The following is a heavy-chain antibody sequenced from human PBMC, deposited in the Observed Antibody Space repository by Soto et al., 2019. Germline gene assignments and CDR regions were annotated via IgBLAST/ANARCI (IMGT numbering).Heavy chain of an antibody. CDR2: ISAYNGNT. V-gene: IGHV1-18*01. D-gene: IGHD2-15*01. CDR3: ARDHRGGTDAFDI. J-gene: IGHJ3*02. Sequence: QVQLVQSGAEVKKPGASVKVSCKASGYTFTSFGISWVRQAPGQGLEWMGWISAYNGNTNYAENLPGRVTMTTDTHTSTAYMELRSLRSDDTAVYYCARDHRGGTDAFDIWGQGTMVTVSS. CDR1: GYTFTSFG.